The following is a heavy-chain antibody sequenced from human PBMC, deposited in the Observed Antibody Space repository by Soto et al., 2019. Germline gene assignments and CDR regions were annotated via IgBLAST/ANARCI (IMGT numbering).Heavy chain of an antibody. CDR1: GFTFSNYD. CDR2: ISYDGSNK. D-gene: IGHD3-10*01. Sequence: PGGSLRLSCAASGFTFSNYDMHWVRQGPGKGLEWVAVISYDGSNKYYADSVKGRFTISRDNSKNTLYLQMNSLRAEDTVVYYCASDGLFVTMVRGGKRIFDYGGQGGLVTVSS. V-gene: IGHV3-30-3*01. J-gene: IGHJ4*02. CDR3: ASDGLFVTMVRGGKRIFDY.